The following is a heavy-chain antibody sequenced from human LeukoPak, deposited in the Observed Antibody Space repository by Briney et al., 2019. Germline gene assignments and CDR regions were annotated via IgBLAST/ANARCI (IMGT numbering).Heavy chain of an antibody. CDR3: ARSGSYRNWSDP. CDR2: IYYSGST. V-gene: IGHV4-59*01. Sequence: SETLSLTCTVSGGSISSYYWSWIRQPPRKGLEWIGYIYYSGSTNYNPSLKSRVTISVDTSKNQFSLKLSSVTAADTAVYYCARSGSYRNWSDPWGQGTLVTVSS. D-gene: IGHD1-26*01. J-gene: IGHJ5*02. CDR1: GGSISSYY.